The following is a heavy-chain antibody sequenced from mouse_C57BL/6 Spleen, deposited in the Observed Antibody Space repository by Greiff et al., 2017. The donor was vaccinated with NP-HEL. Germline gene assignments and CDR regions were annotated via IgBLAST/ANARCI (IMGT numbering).Heavy chain of an antibody. CDR1: GYTFTDYY. CDR2: INPNNGGT. J-gene: IGHJ1*03. D-gene: IGHD1-1*01. V-gene: IGHV1-26*01. CDR3: AKGGAYYYGSSRYFDV. Sequence: VQLQQSGPELVKPGASVKISCKASGYTFTDYYMNWVKQSHGKSLEWIGDINPNNGGTSYNQKFKGKATLTVDKSSSTAYMELRSLTSEDSAVYYCAKGGAYYYGSSRYFDVWGTGTTVTVSS.